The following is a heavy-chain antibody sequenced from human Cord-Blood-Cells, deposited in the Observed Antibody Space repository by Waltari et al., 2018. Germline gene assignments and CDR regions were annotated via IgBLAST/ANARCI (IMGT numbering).Heavy chain of an antibody. Sequence: EVQLVESGGGLVKPGGSLRLSCAASGFTFSSYSMTWVRPAPGNGLGWVSSISSSSSYIYYADSVKGRFTISRDNAKNSLYLQMNSLRAEDTAVYYCARDLTGAYSNYWYFDLWGRGTLVTVSS. CDR3: ARDLTGAYSNYWYFDL. D-gene: IGHD4-4*01. J-gene: IGHJ2*01. V-gene: IGHV3-21*01. CDR1: GFTFSSYS. CDR2: ISSSSSYI.